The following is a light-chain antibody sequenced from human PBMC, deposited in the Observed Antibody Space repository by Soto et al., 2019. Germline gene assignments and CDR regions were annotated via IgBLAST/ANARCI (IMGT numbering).Light chain of an antibody. CDR2: NTS. CDR3: SAWDDSLKGVL. V-gene: IGLV1-44*01. CDR1: SSNIGSNT. Sequence: QAVVTQAPSASATPGQRVTISCSGSSSNIGSNTINWYQQLPGRAPKLLIYNTSQRPSGVPDRFSGSKSGTSASLAISGLQSEDEAEYHCSAWDDSLKGVLFGGGTKLTVL. J-gene: IGLJ2*01.